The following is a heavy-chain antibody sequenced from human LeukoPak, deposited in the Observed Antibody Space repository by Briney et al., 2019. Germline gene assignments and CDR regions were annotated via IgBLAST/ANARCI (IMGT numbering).Heavy chain of an antibody. CDR1: GYTFTSYD. CDR3: ARKQQLGDYYYYYMDV. J-gene: IGHJ6*03. V-gene: IGHV1-8*01. D-gene: IGHD6-13*01. Sequence: GASVKVSCKASGYTFTSYDINWVRQATGKGLDWMGWRNPNSGNTGYAQKFQGRVNMTRNTSISTAYMELGSLRSEDTAVYYCARKQQLGDYYYYYMDVWGKGTTVTISS. CDR2: RNPNSGNT.